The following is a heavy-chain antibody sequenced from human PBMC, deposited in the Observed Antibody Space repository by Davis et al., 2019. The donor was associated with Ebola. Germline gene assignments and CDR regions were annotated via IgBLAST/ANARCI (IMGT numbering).Heavy chain of an antibody. Sequence: SETLSLTCTVSGGSISSGEHYWTWIRQPPGRGLEWIAYIYYSGSTNYNVSLKSRAIISVDTSKSQFSLRLSSVTAADTAVYYCARQGWSGYSLRHWLDPWGRGTLVTVSS. D-gene: IGHD3-3*01. CDR1: GGSISSGEHY. J-gene: IGHJ5*02. V-gene: IGHV4-30-4*01. CDR3: ARQGWSGYSLRHWLDP. CDR2: IYYSGST.